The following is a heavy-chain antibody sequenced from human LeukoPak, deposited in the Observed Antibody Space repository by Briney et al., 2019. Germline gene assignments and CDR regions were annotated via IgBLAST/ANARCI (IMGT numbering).Heavy chain of an antibody. CDR2: IRYDGSNK. D-gene: IGHD3-10*01. CDR1: GFTFSSYG. Sequence: GGSLRLSCAAAGFTFSSYGMHWVRQAQGKGLEWVALIRYDGSNKKYVDSLKGRFAISRDNSTNTLYLQMNSMREEDTAVYYCAREGSVGRNLPFDYWGQGTLVTVSS. V-gene: IGHV3-30*02. J-gene: IGHJ4*02. CDR3: AREGSVGRNLPFDY.